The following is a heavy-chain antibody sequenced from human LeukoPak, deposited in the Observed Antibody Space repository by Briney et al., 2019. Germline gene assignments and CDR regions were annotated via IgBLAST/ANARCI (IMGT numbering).Heavy chain of an antibody. V-gene: IGHV3-74*01. CDR1: GFTFSSYW. D-gene: IGHD2-2*02. CDR2: INSDGSST. Sequence: GSLRLSCAASGFTFSSYWMHWVRQAPGKGLVWVSRINSDGSSTSYADSVKGRFTVSRDNAKNTLYLQMNSLRAEDTAVYYCARDTAAIGYYYYAMDVWGQGTTVTVSS. CDR3: ARDTAAIGYYYYAMDV. J-gene: IGHJ6*02.